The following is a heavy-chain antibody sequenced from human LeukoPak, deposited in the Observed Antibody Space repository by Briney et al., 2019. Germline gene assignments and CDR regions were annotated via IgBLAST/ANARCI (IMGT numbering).Heavy chain of an antibody. CDR3: ARGRVVVVPAAPSSHYYYYMDV. V-gene: IGHV1-69*05. J-gene: IGHJ6*03. Sequence: GASVKVSCKASGGTFSSSAISWVRQAPGQGLDWMGGIIPIFGTANYAQKFQGRVTITTDESTSTAYMELSSLRSEDTAVYYCARGRVVVVPAAPSSHYYYYMDVWGKGTTVTVSS. CDR1: GGTFSSSA. D-gene: IGHD2-2*01. CDR2: IIPIFGTA.